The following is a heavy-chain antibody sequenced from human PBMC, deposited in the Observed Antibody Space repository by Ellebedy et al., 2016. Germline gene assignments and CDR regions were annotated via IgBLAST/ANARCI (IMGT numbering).Heavy chain of an antibody. CDR3: AKDRYYGSGSYSDY. V-gene: IGHV4-34*11. CDR2: IYYSGST. Sequence: SETLSLTCAVYGGSFSDNYWSWIRQPPGKGLEWIGYIYYSGSTNYNPSLKSRVTISVDTSKNQFSLKLSSVTAADTAVYYCAKDRYYGSGSYSDYWGQGTLVTVSS. CDR1: GGSFSDNY. D-gene: IGHD3-10*01. J-gene: IGHJ4*02.